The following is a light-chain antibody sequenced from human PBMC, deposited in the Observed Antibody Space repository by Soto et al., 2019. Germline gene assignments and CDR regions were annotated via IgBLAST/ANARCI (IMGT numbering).Light chain of an antibody. CDR2: GNS. J-gene: IGLJ1*01. CDR1: SSNIGAGYD. CDR3: CSYAGTYSYV. Sequence: QSVLTQPPSVSGAPGQRVTISCTGSSSNIGAGYDVHWYQQLPGTAPKLLIYGNSNRPSGVPDRFSGSKSGTSASLAITGLQAEDEADYYCCSYAGTYSYVFGNGTKVTVL. V-gene: IGLV1-40*01.